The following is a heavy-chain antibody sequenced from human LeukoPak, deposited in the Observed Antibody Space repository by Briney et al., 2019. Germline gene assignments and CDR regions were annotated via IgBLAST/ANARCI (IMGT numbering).Heavy chain of an antibody. Sequence: PSETLSLTCTVSGGSISSYYWSWIRQPPGKGLEWIGYIYYSGSTNYNPSLKSRVTISVDTSKNQFSLKLSSVTAADTAVYYCARDPSSSSWRPHYFDYWGQGTLVTVSS. CDR3: ARDPSSSSWRPHYFDY. J-gene: IGHJ4*02. V-gene: IGHV4-59*01. D-gene: IGHD6-13*01. CDR2: IYYSGST. CDR1: GGSISSYY.